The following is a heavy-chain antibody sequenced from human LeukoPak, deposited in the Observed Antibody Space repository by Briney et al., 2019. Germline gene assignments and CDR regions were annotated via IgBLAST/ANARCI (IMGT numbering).Heavy chain of an antibody. CDR1: GFTFSSYS. CDR3: ARARKEATDYYGMDV. J-gene: IGHJ6*02. Sequence: GGSPRLSCAASGFTFSSYSMNWVRQAPGKGLEWVSSISSSSSYIYYADSVKGRFTISRDNAKNSLYLQMNSLRAEDTAVYYCARARKEATDYYGMDVWGQGTTVTVSS. D-gene: IGHD1-26*01. CDR2: ISSSSSYI. V-gene: IGHV3-21*01.